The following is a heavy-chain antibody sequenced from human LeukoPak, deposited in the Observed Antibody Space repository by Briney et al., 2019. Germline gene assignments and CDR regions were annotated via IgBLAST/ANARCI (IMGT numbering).Heavy chain of an antibody. Sequence: GGSLRLSCAAPGFIFSDYYMSWIRQAPGKGLEWVSYITGDGRTIYYADSVKGRFTISRDNAKNSLYLQMNSLRAEDTAVYYCARHLDSGYNWDYWGQGTLVTVSS. CDR1: GFIFSDYY. V-gene: IGHV3-11*04. CDR3: ARHLDSGYNWDY. CDR2: ITGDGRTI. J-gene: IGHJ4*02. D-gene: IGHD5-12*01.